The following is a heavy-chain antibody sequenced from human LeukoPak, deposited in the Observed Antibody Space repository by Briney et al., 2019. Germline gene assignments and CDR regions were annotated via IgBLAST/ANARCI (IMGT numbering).Heavy chain of an antibody. Sequence: PGGSLRLSCAASGFTFSSYSMNWVRQAPGKGLEWVSYISSSSSTIYYADSVKGRFTISRDNAKNSLYLQMNSPRAEDTAVYYCAGGYGDYWGQGTLVTVSS. V-gene: IGHV3-48*01. CDR1: GFTFSSYS. CDR3: AGGYGDY. D-gene: IGHD1-1*01. CDR2: ISSSSSTI. J-gene: IGHJ4*02.